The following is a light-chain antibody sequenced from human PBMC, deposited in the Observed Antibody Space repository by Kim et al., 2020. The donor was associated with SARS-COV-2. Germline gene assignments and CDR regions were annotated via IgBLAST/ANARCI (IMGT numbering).Light chain of an antibody. CDR2: ATS. J-gene: IGKJ2*01. V-gene: IGKV3-20*01. CDR3: QQYVDSPPGYT. Sequence: TVLAQSPGTLSLSPGERATLSCRASQSVGSSFLAWYQQKPGQAPRLLIYATSSRAAGIPDRFSGSGSGTDFTLTISRLEPEDFAVYYCQQYVDSPPGYTFGQGTKLEI. CDR1: QSVGSSF.